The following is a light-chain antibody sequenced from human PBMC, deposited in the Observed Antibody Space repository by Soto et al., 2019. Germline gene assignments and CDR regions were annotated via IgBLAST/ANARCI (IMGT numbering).Light chain of an antibody. J-gene: IGLJ2*01. CDR3: AAWDDSLNGRV. CDR1: RSNIGNNA. Sequence: QSVLTQPPSVSEAPRQRVTISCSGSRSNIGNNAVSWYQQFPGKAPKLLIYYDDLLPSGVSDRFSGSKSGTSASLAISGLQSEDEADYYCAAWDDSLNGRVFGGGTQLTVL. V-gene: IGLV1-36*01. CDR2: YDD.